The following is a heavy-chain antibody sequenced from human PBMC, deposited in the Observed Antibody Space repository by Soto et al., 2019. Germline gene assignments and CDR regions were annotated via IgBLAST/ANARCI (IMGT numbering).Heavy chain of an antibody. D-gene: IGHD6-13*01. V-gene: IGHV3-48*03. CDR3: ARPTRLAGYSSSWYAFDI. J-gene: IGHJ3*02. Sequence: GGSLRLSCAASGFTFSSYEMNWVRQAPGKGLEWVSYISSSGSTIYYADSVKGRFTISRDNAKNSLYLQMNSLRAEDTAVYYCARPTRLAGYSSSWYAFDIWGQGTMVTVSS. CDR1: GFTFSSYE. CDR2: ISSSGSTI.